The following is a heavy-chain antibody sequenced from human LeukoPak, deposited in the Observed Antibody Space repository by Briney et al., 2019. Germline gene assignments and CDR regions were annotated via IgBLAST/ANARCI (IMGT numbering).Heavy chain of an antibody. CDR2: ISSSSSSYI. Sequence: GGSLRLSCAASGFTFSDYYMSWIRQAPGKGLEWVSSISSSSSSYIYYADSVKGRFTISRDNAKNSLYLQMNTLRAEDTAVYYCARDLASPFPSYYYYYGMDVWGQGTTVTVSS. V-gene: IGHV3-11*06. D-gene: IGHD2-2*01. CDR1: GFTFSDYY. J-gene: IGHJ6*02. CDR3: ARDLASPFPSYYYYYGMDV.